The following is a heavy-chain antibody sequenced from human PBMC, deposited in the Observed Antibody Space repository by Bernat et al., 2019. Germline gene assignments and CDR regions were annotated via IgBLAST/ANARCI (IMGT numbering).Heavy chain of an antibody. Sequence: QVQLQESGPGLVKPSETLSLTCTVSGGSISSYYWSWIRQPPVKGLEWIGYIYYSGSTNYNPSLKSRVTISVDASKNQFSLKLSSVTAADTAVYYCARGAVAGGFDCWGQGTLVTVSS. CDR1: GGSISSYY. D-gene: IGHD6-19*01. V-gene: IGHV4-59*01. CDR3: ARGAVAGGFDC. J-gene: IGHJ4*02. CDR2: IYYSGST.